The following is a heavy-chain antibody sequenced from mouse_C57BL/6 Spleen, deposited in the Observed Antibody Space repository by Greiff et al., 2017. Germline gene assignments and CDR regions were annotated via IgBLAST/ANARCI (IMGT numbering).Heavy chain of an antibody. J-gene: IGHJ4*01. CDR3: ARGDYYGNYAMDY. Sequence: EVQRVESGPGLVKPSQSLSLTCSVTGYSITSGYYWNWIRQFPGNNLEWMGYISYDGSNNYNPSLKNRISITRDTSKIQFFLKLNSVTTEDTATYYCARGDYYGNYAMDYWGQGTSVTVSS. D-gene: IGHD1-1*01. CDR1: GYSITSGYY. CDR2: ISYDGSN. V-gene: IGHV3-6*01.